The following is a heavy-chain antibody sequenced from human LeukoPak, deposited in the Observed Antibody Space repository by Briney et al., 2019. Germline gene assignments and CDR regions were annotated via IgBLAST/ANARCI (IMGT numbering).Heavy chain of an antibody. CDR2: INTNTGNP. D-gene: IGHD3-9*01. J-gene: IGHJ3*02. Sequence: GASVKVSCKASGYTFTSYAMNWVRQAPGQGLEWMGWINTNTGNPTYAQGFTGRFVFSLDTSVSTAYLQISSLKAEDTAVYYCARDYYLYDILTGPTRNNAFDIWGQGTMVTVSS. CDR3: ARDYYLYDILTGPTRNNAFDI. V-gene: IGHV7-4-1*02. CDR1: GYTFTSYA.